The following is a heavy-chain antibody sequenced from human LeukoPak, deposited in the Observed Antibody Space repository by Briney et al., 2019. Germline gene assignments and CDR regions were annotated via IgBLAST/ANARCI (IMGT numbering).Heavy chain of an antibody. CDR3: ARDRRGAYGDYATSY. CDR1: GYTFTGYY. J-gene: IGHJ4*02. D-gene: IGHD4-17*01. V-gene: IGHV1-2*02. Sequence: ASVKVSCKASGYTFTGYYTHWVRQAPGQGLEWMGWINPNSGATNYAQKFQGRVTMTRDTSISTAYMELSRLRSDDTAVYYCARDRRGAYGDYATSYWGQGTLVTVSS. CDR2: INPNSGAT.